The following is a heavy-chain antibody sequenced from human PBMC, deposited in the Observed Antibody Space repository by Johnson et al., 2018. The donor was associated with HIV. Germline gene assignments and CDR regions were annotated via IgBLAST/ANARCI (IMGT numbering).Heavy chain of an antibody. J-gene: IGHJ3*02. Sequence: VQLVESGGGVVRPGGSLRLSCAASGFTFDDYGMSWVRQAPGKGLEWVSVIYSGGSTYYADSVKGRFTISRDNAKNSLYLQMNSLRAEDTAVYDCARDSYGAFDIWGQGTMVTVSS. D-gene: IGHD5-18*01. V-gene: IGHV3-20*01. CDR2: IYSGGST. CDR3: ARDSYGAFDI. CDR1: GFTFDDYG.